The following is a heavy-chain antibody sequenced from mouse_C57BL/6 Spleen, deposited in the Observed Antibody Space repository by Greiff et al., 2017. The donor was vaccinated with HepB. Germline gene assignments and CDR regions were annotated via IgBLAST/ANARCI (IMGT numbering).Heavy chain of an antibody. V-gene: IGHV1-42*01. CDR1: GYSFTGYY. CDR3: ARSYYSNYYAMDY. Sequence: EVKLQESGPELVKPGASVKISCKASGYSFTGYYMNWVKQSPEKSLEWIGEINPSTGGTTYNQKFKAKATLTVDKSSSTAYMQLKSLTSEDSAVYYCARSYYSNYYAMDYWGQGTSVTVSS. CDR2: INPSTGGT. D-gene: IGHD2-5*01. J-gene: IGHJ4*01.